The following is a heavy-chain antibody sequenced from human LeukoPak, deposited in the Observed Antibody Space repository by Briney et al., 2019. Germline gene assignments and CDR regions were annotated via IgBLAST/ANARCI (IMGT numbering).Heavy chain of an antibody. D-gene: IGHD6-19*01. CDR3: ARKNLCSGCLDY. CDR2: ISSNSGYI. J-gene: IGHJ4*02. CDR1: DFPFYGYC. Sequence: GSPIPSCVASDFPFYGYCMHSVRQAPGKGLEWISSISSNSGYIYYSDSLKGRFSISRDNAKNSVSLPVTGLRVEEPALYYRARKNLCSGCLDYLGQG. V-gene: IGHV3-21*04.